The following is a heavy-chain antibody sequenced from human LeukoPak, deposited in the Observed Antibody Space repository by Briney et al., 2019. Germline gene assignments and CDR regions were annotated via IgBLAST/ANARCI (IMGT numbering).Heavy chain of an antibody. CDR1: GFTFSSYG. V-gene: IGHV3-30*02. D-gene: IGHD3-16*01. J-gene: IGHJ4*02. CDR3: ARGQTSSITFFDY. Sequence: GGSLRLSCAASGFTFSSYGMHWVRQAPGKGLEWVAFIRYDGSNKYYADSVKGRFTISRDNAKNSLYLQMNSLRAEDTAVYYCARGQTSSITFFDYWGQGTLVTVSS. CDR2: IRYDGSNK.